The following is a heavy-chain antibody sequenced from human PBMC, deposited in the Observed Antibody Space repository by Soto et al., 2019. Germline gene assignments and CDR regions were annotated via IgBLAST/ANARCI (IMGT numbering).Heavy chain of an antibody. V-gene: IGHV4-39*01. J-gene: IGHJ5*02. CDR3: ARHDSSRSAFDP. CDR2: IYYSGST. D-gene: IGHD6-19*01. Sequence: SETLSLTCTVSGGSISSSSYYWGWIRQPPGKGLEWIGSIYYSGSTYYNPSLKSRVTISVDTSKNQFSLKLSSVTAADTAVYYCARHDSSRSAFDPWGQGTLVTVSS. CDR1: GGSISSSSYY.